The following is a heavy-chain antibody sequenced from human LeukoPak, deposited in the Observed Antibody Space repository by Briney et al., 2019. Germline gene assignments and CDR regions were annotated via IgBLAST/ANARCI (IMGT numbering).Heavy chain of an antibody. J-gene: IGHJ4*02. Sequence: SETLSLTCAVYGGSFSGYYWSWIRQPPGKGLEWIGEINHSGSTNYNPPLKSRVTISVDTSKNQFSLKLSSVTAADTAVYYCARVGEAALRYRTLYYFDYWGRGTLVTVSS. D-gene: IGHD6-6*01. CDR1: GGSFSGYY. V-gene: IGHV4-34*01. CDR2: INHSGST. CDR3: ARVGEAALRYRTLYYFDY.